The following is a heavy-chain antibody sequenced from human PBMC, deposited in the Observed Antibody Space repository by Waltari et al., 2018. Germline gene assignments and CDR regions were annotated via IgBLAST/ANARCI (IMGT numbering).Heavy chain of an antibody. D-gene: IGHD1-7*01. CDR2: IIPIRCIA. V-gene: IGHV1-69*02. J-gene: IGHJ6*02. CDR1: GGTFSSYT. Sequence: QVQLVQSGAEVKKPGSSVKVSCKASGGTFSSYTISWVRQAPGQGLEWMGRIIPIRCIANYAQKFQGRVTITADKSTITAYMELSSLRSEDTAVYYCARGGDNWNYSYYYYGMDVWGQGTTVTVSS. CDR3: ARGGDNWNYSYYYYGMDV.